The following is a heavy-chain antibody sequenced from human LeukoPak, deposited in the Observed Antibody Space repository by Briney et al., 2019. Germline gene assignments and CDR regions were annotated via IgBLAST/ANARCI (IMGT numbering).Heavy chain of an antibody. Sequence: PSETLSLTCAVYGGSFSGYYWSWIRQPPGKGLEWIGEINHSGSTNYNPSLKSRVTISVDTSKDQFSLKLSSVTAADTAVHYCARARVNYYGSGSYRWFDPWGQGTLVTVSS. CDR1: GGSFSGYY. J-gene: IGHJ5*02. CDR3: ARARVNYYGSGSYRWFDP. CDR2: INHSGST. V-gene: IGHV4-34*01. D-gene: IGHD3-10*01.